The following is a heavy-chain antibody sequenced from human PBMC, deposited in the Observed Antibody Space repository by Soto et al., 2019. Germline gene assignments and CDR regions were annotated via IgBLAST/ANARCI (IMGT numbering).Heavy chain of an antibody. CDR3: ARGHFGVTMDV. CDR1: EFTVSSYS. D-gene: IGHD3-3*01. CDR2: VNGGGDIT. J-gene: IGHJ6*02. Sequence: GSLRLSCAASEFTVSSYSMIWVRQAPGKGLEWVSGVNGGGDITYYADSVKGRFTISRDNSKNTLYLQMNSLRAEDTAVFYCARGHFGVTMDVWGQGTTVTVSS. V-gene: IGHV3-23*01.